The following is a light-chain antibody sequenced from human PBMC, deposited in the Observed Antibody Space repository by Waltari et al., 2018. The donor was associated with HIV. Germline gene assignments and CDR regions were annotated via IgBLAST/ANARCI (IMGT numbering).Light chain of an antibody. J-gene: IGLJ3*02. CDR1: ALPKTY. Sequence: SYELTQTPSVSVSPGQTATIRCPRGALPKTYSPWYGQKPGQAPVLIIYKDIQRPSGIPERISGSRSGTGVTLTISDVQAEDEGDYYCQSTDHDGTWVFGGGTKLTVL. CDR2: KDI. V-gene: IGLV3-25*03. CDR3: QSTDHDGTWV.